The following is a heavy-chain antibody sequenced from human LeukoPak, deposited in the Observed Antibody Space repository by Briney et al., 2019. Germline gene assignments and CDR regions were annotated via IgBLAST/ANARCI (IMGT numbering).Heavy chain of an antibody. J-gene: IGHJ5*02. CDR1: GYTFISYD. CDR2: MNPNSGNT. CDR3: ARETTDGPSSKFDP. V-gene: IGHV1-8*01. D-gene: IGHD4-17*01. Sequence: ASVKVSCKASGYTFISYDINWVRQATGQGLEWMGWMNPNSGNTGYAQKFQGRVTMTRNTSISTVYMELSSLRSEDTAVYYCARETTDGPSSKFDPWGQGTLVTVSS.